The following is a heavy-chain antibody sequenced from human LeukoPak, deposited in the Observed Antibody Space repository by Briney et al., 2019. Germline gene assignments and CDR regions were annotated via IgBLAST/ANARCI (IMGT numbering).Heavy chain of an antibody. CDR1: GGTFSTYA. CDR2: IIPIFGTA. J-gene: IGHJ4*02. Sequence: SVKVSCKASGGTFSTYAVSWVRQAPGQGLEWIGGIIPIFGTANYAQNFQGRVTITTDESTSTAYMELSSLRSEDTAVYYCARERGAGHTYLDHWGQGTLVTVSS. CDR3: ARERGAGHTYLDH. D-gene: IGHD1-26*01. V-gene: IGHV1-69*05.